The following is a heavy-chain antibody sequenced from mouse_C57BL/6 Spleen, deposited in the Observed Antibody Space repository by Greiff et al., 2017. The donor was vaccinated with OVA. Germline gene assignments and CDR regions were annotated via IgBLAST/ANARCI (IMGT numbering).Heavy chain of an antibody. CDR1: GYTFPSYW. Sequence: QVQLKQPGAELVKPGASVKLSCKASGYTFPSYWMHWVKQRPGRGLEWIGMIDPNSGGTKYNEKFKSKATLTVDKPSSTAYMQLSSLTSEDSAVYYCARVEATVYAMDYWGQGTSVTVSS. V-gene: IGHV1-72*01. CDR3: ARVEATVYAMDY. J-gene: IGHJ4*01. D-gene: IGHD1-1*01. CDR2: IDPNSGGT.